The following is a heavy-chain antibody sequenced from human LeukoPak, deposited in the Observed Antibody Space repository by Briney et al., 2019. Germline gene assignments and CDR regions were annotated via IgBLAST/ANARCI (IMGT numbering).Heavy chain of an antibody. Sequence: PSGTLSLTCGVSGGSISTTNWWTWVRQPPGEGPEWIGEVHLSGRTHYNPSLKSRVTISVDTSKNQFSLKLSSVTAADTAVYYCARGSDGDLDYWGQGTLVTVSS. V-gene: IGHV4-4*02. J-gene: IGHJ4*02. CDR3: ARGSDGDLDY. D-gene: IGHD4-17*01. CDR1: GGSISTTNW. CDR2: VHLSGRT.